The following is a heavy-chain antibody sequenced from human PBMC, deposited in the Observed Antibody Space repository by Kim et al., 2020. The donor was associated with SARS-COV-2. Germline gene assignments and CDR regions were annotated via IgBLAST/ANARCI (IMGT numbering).Heavy chain of an antibody. CDR2: VFDSGST. CDR3: ARGKYYYDGSGNPRFWYFDL. V-gene: IGHV4-59*01. D-gene: IGHD3-22*01. Sequence: SETLSLTCTVSGGSISYYYWTWIRQPPGKGLEWFGYVFDSGSTNYNPSLKSRVTISLGTSKKQFSLQLTSVTAADTAVYYCARGKYYYDGSGNPRFWYFDLWGRGTLVTVSS. CDR1: GGSISYYY. J-gene: IGHJ2*01.